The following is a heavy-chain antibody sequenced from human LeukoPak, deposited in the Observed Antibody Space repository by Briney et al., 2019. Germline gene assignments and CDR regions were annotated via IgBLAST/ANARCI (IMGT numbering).Heavy chain of an antibody. CDR2: INPNSGGT. V-gene: IGHV1-2*06. CDR3: ARVGFPFYDSSGYYVGRYYFDY. CDR1: GYTFTGYY. Sequence: ASVKVSCKTSGYTFTGYYMHWVRQAPGQGLEWMGRINPNSGGTNYAQKFQGRVTMTRDTSISTAYMELSRLRSDDTAVYYCARVGFPFYDSSGYYVGRYYFDYWGQGTLVTVSS. D-gene: IGHD3-22*01. J-gene: IGHJ4*02.